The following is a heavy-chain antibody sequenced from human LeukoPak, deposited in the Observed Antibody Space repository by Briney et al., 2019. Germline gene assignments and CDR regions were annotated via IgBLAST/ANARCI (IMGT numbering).Heavy chain of an antibody. CDR3: AKTHTRFYGSSGYYLDH. J-gene: IGHJ4*02. D-gene: IGHD3-22*01. CDR1: GFTFSSYA. Sequence: GGSLRLSCAASGFTFSSYAMSWVRQAPGKGLEWVSAISGSGGSTYYADSVKGRFTISRDNSKNTLYLQMNSLRAEDTAVYYCAKTHTRFYGSSGYYLDHWGQGNLVNVPS. V-gene: IGHV3-23*01. CDR2: ISGSGGST.